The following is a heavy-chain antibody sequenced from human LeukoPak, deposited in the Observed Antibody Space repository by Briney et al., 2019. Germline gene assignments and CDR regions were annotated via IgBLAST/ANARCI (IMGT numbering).Heavy chain of an antibody. CDR2: IKGDGSET. Sequence: GGSLRLSCVASDFNFRSNWMDWVRQPPGKGLEWVANIKGDGSETNYADSVKGRFSISRDNAKNSLYLEMNSLRAEDTGVYYCAKEGDWNLDYWGQGALVTVSS. CDR3: AKEGDWNLDY. V-gene: IGHV3-7*04. J-gene: IGHJ4*02. D-gene: IGHD1-1*01. CDR1: DFNFRSNW.